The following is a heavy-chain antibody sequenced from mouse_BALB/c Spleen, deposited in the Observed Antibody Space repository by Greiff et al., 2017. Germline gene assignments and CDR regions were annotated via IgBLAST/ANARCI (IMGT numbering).Heavy chain of an antibody. Sequence: EVQGVESGGGLVKPGGSLKLSCAASGFTFSSYAMSWVRKTPEKRLEWVASISSGGSTYYPDSVKGRFTISRDNARNILYLQMSSLRSEDTAMYYCARGMGRFAYWGQGTLVTVSA. CDR2: ISSGGST. CDR3: ARGMGRFAY. J-gene: IGHJ3*01. V-gene: IGHV5-6-5*01. CDR1: GFTFSSYA.